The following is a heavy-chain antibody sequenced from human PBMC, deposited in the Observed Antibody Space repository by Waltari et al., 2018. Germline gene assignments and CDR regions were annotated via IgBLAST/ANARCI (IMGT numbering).Heavy chain of an antibody. V-gene: IGHV4-59*01. CDR1: GGSISSSS. CDR3: ARSISSGWYVGSDNWFDP. J-gene: IGHJ5*02. Sequence: QVQLQESGPGLVKPSETLSLTCTVSGGSISSSSWSWIRQPPVRGLEWIGYIYYSGSTNYNPSLKSRVTISVDTSKNQFSLKLSSVTAADTAVYYCARSISSGWYVGSDNWFDPWGQGTLVTVSS. D-gene: IGHD6-19*01. CDR2: IYYSGST.